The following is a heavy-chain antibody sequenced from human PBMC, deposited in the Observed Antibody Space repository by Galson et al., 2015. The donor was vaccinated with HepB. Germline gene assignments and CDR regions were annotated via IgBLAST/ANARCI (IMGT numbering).Heavy chain of an antibody. Sequence: SVKVSCKASGGTFDSYAISWVRQAPGQGLEWMGGITPIFGKANYAQKFQGRVTITAVKSTSTAYMELSSLRSEDTAVYYCARDDDSSGPYWGQGTLVTVSS. D-gene: IGHD3-22*01. V-gene: IGHV1-69*06. CDR2: ITPIFGKA. CDR3: ARDDDSSGPY. J-gene: IGHJ1*01. CDR1: GGTFDSYA.